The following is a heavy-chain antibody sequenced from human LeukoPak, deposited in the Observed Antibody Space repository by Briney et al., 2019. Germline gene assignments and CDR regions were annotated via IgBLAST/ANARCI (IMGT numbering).Heavy chain of an antibody. J-gene: IGHJ3*02. D-gene: IGHD5-18*01. CDR1: GDSISSYY. CDR2: IYTSGST. V-gene: IGHV4-4*07. Sequence: SETLSLTCTVSGDSISSYYASWIRQPAREGLEWVGRIYTSGSTNYNPSLKSRVTMSVDTSKNQFSLKLSSVTAADTAVYYCARASGGRLPSGAFDIWGQGTMVTVSS. CDR3: ARASGGRLPSGAFDI.